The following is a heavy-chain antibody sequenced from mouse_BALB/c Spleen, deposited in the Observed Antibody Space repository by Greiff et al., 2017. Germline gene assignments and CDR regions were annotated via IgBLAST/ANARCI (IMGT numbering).Heavy chain of an antibody. J-gene: IGHJ4*01. Sequence: EVQLVESGGGLVKPGGSLKLSCAASGFTFSDYYMFWVRQTPEKRLEWVATISDGGSYTYYPDSVNGRSTISKDKAKNHLYLQMSRLKDEDTAMYYCARNYALAYWGQGTSVTVS. CDR3: ARNYALAY. V-gene: IGHV5-4*02. CDR2: ISDGGSYT. CDR1: GFTFSDYY.